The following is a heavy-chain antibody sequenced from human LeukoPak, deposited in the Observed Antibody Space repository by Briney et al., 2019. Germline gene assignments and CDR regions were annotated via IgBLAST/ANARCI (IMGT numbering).Heavy chain of an antibody. D-gene: IGHD6-13*01. Sequence: PGGSLRLSCAASGLTFSRYTMHWVRQAPGKGLEWVAVISYDGSNKYYADSVKGRFTISRDNSKNTLYLQMNSLRAEDTAVYYCAKGYRNLGIAAAGNAGYFDYWGQGTLVTVSS. CDR3: AKGYRNLGIAAAGNAGYFDY. J-gene: IGHJ4*02. V-gene: IGHV3-30*04. CDR1: GLTFSRYT. CDR2: ISYDGSNK.